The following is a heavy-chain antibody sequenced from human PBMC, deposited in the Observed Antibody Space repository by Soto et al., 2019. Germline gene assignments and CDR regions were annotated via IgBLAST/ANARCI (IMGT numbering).Heavy chain of an antibody. D-gene: IGHD1-1*01. V-gene: IGHV1-8*01. CDR3: ARRAETNGWNGFGADKDYFDF. CDR1: GYTFTSYD. Sequence: ASVKVSCKASGYTFTSYDIYWGRQATGQGLEWMGWMNPNTGNSGYAQKFQGRVTMTSDTSISTAHMELSSLRSEDTAVYYCARRAETNGWNGFGADKDYFDFWGQGTLVTVS. CDR2: MNPNTGNS. J-gene: IGHJ4*02.